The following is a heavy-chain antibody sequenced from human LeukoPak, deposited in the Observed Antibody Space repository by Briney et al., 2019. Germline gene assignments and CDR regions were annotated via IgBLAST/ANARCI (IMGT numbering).Heavy chain of an antibody. Sequence: GGSLRLSCAASGFTVTRSHMSWIRQAPGKGLEWVSLIYSDGNIHYADSVKGRFTISRDNSKNTLYLQMNSLRAEDTAVYYCARGGSYASFGFDYWGQGTLVTVSS. J-gene: IGHJ4*02. CDR3: ARGGSYASFGFDY. CDR1: GFTVTRSH. D-gene: IGHD1-26*01. V-gene: IGHV3-53*01. CDR2: IYSDGNI.